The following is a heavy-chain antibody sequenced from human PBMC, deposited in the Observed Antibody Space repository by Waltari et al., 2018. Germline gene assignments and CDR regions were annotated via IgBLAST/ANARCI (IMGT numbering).Heavy chain of an antibody. CDR3: TSTPLAGY. J-gene: IGHJ4*02. CDR2: IRSKANSYAT. V-gene: IGHV3-73*01. CDR1: GFTFRDST. Sequence: EVQLVESGGGLVQPGGSLKISCAASGFTFRDSTIYWVRQASGKGLGWVGRIRSKANSYATAYAASVKGRFTISRDDSKNTAYLQMNSLKTEDTAVYYCTSTPLAGYWGQGSLVTVSS. D-gene: IGHD3-16*01.